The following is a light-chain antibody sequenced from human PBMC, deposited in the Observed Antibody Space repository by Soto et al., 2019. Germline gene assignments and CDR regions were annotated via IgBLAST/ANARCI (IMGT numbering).Light chain of an antibody. Sequence: DVQMTQYPSTLSASLGDRVSITCRASQSISSWLAWYQQKPGKAPKLLIYDASSLESGVPSRFSGSGSGTEFTLTISSLQPDDFATYYCQQYNSYSPWTFGQVSKVDI. CDR1: QSISSW. V-gene: IGKV1-5*01. J-gene: IGKJ1*01. CDR2: DAS. CDR3: QQYNSYSPWT.